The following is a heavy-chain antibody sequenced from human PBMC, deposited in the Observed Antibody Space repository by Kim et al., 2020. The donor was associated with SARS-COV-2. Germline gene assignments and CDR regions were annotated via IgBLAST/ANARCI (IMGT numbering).Heavy chain of an antibody. CDR3: AKARGGYVYFDY. CDR2: K. V-gene: IGHV3-30*02. J-gene: IGHJ4*02. Sequence: KYYSDSVQRRFHLSRDNSKNTRYLEMNGRRAEDTAVYYCAKARGGYVYFDYWGRGTLVTVSS. D-gene: IGHD5-12*01.